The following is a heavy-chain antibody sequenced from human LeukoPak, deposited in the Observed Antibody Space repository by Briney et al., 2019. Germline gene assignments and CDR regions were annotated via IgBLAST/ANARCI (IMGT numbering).Heavy chain of an antibody. D-gene: IGHD3-3*01. V-gene: IGHV1-2*02. Sequence: VSVKVSCKTSGYSFTGYYIHWVRQAPGQGLEWMGWINPNSGGTNYPQKFQDRVTMTRDTSISTAYMELSRLRSDDTAVYYCARGSLYGNYVDYWGQGTLVTVSS. CDR1: GYSFTGYY. CDR2: INPNSGGT. J-gene: IGHJ4*02. CDR3: ARGSLYGNYVDY.